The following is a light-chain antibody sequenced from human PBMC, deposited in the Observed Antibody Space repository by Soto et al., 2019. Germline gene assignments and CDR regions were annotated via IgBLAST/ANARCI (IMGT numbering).Light chain of an antibody. J-gene: IGKJ5*01. V-gene: IGKV3-11*01. CDR3: QHRSDWPG. Sequence: EIVMTQSPAILSVSPGERATLSCRASQSVRSNLAWFQQKPGQAPRLLIYEASNRATGISARFSGSGSGTDFTLTISSLEPEDFAVYYCQHRSDWPGFGQGTRLEI. CDR2: EAS. CDR1: QSVRSN.